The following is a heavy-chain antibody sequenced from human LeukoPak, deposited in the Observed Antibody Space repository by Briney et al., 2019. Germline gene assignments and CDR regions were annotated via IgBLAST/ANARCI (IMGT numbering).Heavy chain of an antibody. D-gene: IGHD6-6*01. J-gene: IGHJ5*02. CDR3: ARGKYRMLFDP. Sequence: SETLSLTCTVSGGSISSSSYYWGWIRQPPGKGLEWIGSIYYSGSTYYNPSLKSRVTISVDTSKNQFSLKLSSVTAADTAVYYCARGKYRMLFDPWGQGTLVTVSS. CDR2: IYYSGST. V-gene: IGHV4-39*07. CDR1: GGSISSSSYY.